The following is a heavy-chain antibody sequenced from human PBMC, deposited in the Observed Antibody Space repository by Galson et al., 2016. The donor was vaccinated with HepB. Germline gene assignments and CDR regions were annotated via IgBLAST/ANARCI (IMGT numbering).Heavy chain of an antibody. V-gene: IGHV3-9*01. J-gene: IGHJ4*02. CDR3: AKDRGAVATTGIFDY. D-gene: IGHD6-13*01. CDR2: INWNSGSV. Sequence: SLRLSCAASGFTFDDFALHWVRQAPGKGLEWVSNINWNSGSVGYADSVKGRFTISRDNAKNSLYLQMNSLRAEDTAFYYCAKDRGAVATTGIFDYWGQGSLVTVSS. CDR1: GFTFDDFA.